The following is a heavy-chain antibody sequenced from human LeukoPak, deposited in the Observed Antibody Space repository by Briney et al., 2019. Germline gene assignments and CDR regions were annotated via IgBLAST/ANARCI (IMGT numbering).Heavy chain of an antibody. CDR1: GISFSNYW. J-gene: IGHJ2*01. D-gene: IGHD2-21*02. Sequence: PGGSLRLSCAASGISFSNYWMTWIRQAPEKGLQWVANMKEDGSDKNYAGSVKGRFTISRDNAKNLLYLQMNSLRAEDTAVYYCARWTDWYFDLWGRGTLVTVSS. CDR2: MKEDGSDK. V-gene: IGHV3-7*01. CDR3: ARWTDWYFDL.